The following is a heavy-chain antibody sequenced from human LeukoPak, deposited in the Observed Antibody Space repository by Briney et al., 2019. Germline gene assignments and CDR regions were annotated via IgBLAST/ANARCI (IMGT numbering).Heavy chain of an antibody. V-gene: IGHV4-4*07. CDR3: ARAVGSGSFQTYYYYMDV. CDR1: GGSINSYY. Sequence: SETLSLTCTVSGGSINSYYWSWIRQPAGKGLEWIGRIYTSGSTNYNPSLKSRVTMSVDTSKNQFSLKLSSVTAADTAVYYCARAVGSGSFQTYYYYMDVWGKGTTVTISS. D-gene: IGHD3-10*01. CDR2: IYTSGST. J-gene: IGHJ6*03.